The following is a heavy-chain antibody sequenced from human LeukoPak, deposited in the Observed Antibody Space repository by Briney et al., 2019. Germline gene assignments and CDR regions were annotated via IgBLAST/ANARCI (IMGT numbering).Heavy chain of an antibody. V-gene: IGHV3-48*04. J-gene: IGHJ3*02. D-gene: IGHD3-10*01. CDR2: ISSSSSAI. CDR1: GFTFSSYS. CDR3: ARDLLGGAFDI. Sequence: PGGSLRLSCAASGFTFSSYSMNWVRQAPGKGLEWVSYISSSSSAIYYADSVKGRFTISRDNAKNSLYLQMNSLRAEDTAVYFCARDLLGGAFDIWGQGTMVTVSS.